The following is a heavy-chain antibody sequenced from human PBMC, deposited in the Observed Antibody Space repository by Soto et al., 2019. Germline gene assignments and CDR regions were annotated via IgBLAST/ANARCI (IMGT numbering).Heavy chain of an antibody. Sequence: KPSETLSLTCAVYGGSFSGYYWSWIRQPPGKGLEWIGEINHSGSTNYNPSLRSRVTISVDTSKNQFSLKLSSVTAADTAVYYCARGQAAWWSQLLPDGEYYYGMDVWGQGTTVTVSS. V-gene: IGHV4-34*01. CDR3: ARGQAAWWSQLLPDGEYYYGMDV. CDR2: INHSGST. J-gene: IGHJ6*02. CDR1: GGSFSGYY. D-gene: IGHD2-2*01.